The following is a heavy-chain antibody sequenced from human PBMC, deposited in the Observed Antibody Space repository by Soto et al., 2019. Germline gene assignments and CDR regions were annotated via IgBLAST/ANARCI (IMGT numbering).Heavy chain of an antibody. CDR3: ARDGTGDFWSGYFTSFDY. CDR2: IPSSGGTI. J-gene: IGHJ4*02. D-gene: IGHD3-3*01. V-gene: IGHV3-48*03. CDR1: GFTFSSFE. Sequence: TGGSLRLSCAASGFTFSSFEMNWVRQAPGKGPEWVSYIPSSGGTIYYADSVKGRFTTSRDNAKNSLFLQMNSLRADDTAIYYCARDGTGDFWSGYFTSFDYWGQGTLVTVSS.